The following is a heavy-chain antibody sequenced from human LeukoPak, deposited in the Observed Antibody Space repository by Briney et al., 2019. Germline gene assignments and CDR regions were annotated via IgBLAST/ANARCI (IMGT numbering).Heavy chain of an antibody. CDR1: GFTFSSYA. CDR2: ISYDGSNK. V-gene: IGHV3-30-3*01. CDR3: ARVQSTSCP. Sequence: GGSLRLSCAASGFTFSSYAMHWVRQAPGKGLEWVAVISYDGSNKYYADSVKGRFTISRGNSKNTLYLQMNSLRAEDTAVYYCARVQSTSCPWGQGTLVTVSS. J-gene: IGHJ5*02. D-gene: IGHD2-2*01.